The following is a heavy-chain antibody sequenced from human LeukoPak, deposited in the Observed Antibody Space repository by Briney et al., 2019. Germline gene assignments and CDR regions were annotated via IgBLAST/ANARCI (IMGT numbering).Heavy chain of an antibody. D-gene: IGHD7-27*01. CDR2: ISGSGGST. CDR3: ARDLGVGNWFDP. CDR1: GFTFSSYA. Sequence: GGSLRLSCAASGFTFSSYAMSWVPQAPGKGLEWVSAISGSGGSTYYADSVKGRFTISRDNAKNSLYLQMNSLRAEDTAVYYCARDLGVGNWFDPWGQGTLVTVSS. V-gene: IGHV3-23*01. J-gene: IGHJ5*02.